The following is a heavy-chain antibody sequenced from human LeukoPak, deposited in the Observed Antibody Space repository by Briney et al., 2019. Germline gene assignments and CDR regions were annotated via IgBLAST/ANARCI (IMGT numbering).Heavy chain of an antibody. V-gene: IGHV3-23*01. CDR1: GFTFSSYG. D-gene: IGHD2-15*01. CDR2: IYDSGGNT. J-gene: IGHJ3*02. Sequence: GGSLRLSCAASGFTFSSYGMSWVRQAPGKGLEWVSSIYDSGGNTYYADSVKGRFTISRDNAKNTLYLQMNSLRAEDTAVYYCARGLYCSGGSCYLTRDAFDIWGQGTMVTVSS. CDR3: ARGLYCSGGSCYLTRDAFDI.